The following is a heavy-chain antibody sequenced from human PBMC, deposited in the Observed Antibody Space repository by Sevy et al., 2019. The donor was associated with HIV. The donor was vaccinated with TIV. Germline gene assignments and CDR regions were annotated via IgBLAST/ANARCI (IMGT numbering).Heavy chain of an antibody. CDR1: GFPVSSSY. Sequence: GGSLRLSCAVSGFPVSSSYMNWVRQAPGKGLEWVLVFYTGSKTDYADSVKGRFTMSRDNSKNTLYLQMNGLRAEDTAVYYCARDKNAYYYGLDVWGQGTTVTVSS. J-gene: IGHJ6*02. CDR3: ARDKNAYYYGLDV. V-gene: IGHV3-53*01. CDR2: FYTGSKT.